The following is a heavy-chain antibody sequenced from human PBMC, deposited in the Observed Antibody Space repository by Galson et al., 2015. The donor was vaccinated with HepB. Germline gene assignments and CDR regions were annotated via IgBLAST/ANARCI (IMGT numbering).Heavy chain of an antibody. CDR3: ARDRADGVAGQEFDY. Sequence: SLRLSCAASGFTFSSYGMHWVRQAPGKGLERVAVIWYDGSNKYYADSVKGRFTISRDNSKNTLYLQMNSLRAEDTAVYYCARDRADGVAGQEFDYWGQGTLVTVSS. V-gene: IGHV3-33*01. J-gene: IGHJ4*02. CDR1: GFTFSSYG. CDR2: IWYDGSNK. D-gene: IGHD6-19*01.